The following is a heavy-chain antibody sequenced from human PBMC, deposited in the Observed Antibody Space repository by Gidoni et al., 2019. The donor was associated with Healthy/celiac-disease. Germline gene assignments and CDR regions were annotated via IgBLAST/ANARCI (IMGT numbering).Heavy chain of an antibody. CDR3: ARPQHHDAFDI. V-gene: IGHV4-39*01. J-gene: IGHJ3*02. CDR2: IYYSGST. D-gene: IGHD2-2*01. Sequence: QLQLQESGPGLVKPSETLSLTCTVSGGSISSSSYYWGWIRQPPGKGLEWIGSIYYSGSTYYNPSLKSRVTISVDTSKNQFSLKLSSVTAADTAVYYCARPQHHDAFDIWGQGTMVTVSS. CDR1: GGSISSSSYY.